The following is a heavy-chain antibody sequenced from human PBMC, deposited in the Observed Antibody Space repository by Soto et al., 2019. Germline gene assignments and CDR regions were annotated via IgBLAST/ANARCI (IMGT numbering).Heavy chain of an antibody. CDR2: IYYSGST. Sequence: SETLSLTCTVSGGAISSSSYYWGWIRQPPGKGLEWIGSIYYSGSTHYNPSLKSRVTISVDTSKNQFSLKLSSMTAADTAVYYCARLIGTNIAEDGRFYWGQGTLVTVSS. CDR1: GGAISSSSYY. D-gene: IGHD6-13*01. CDR3: ARLIGTNIAEDGRFY. J-gene: IGHJ4*02. V-gene: IGHV4-39*01.